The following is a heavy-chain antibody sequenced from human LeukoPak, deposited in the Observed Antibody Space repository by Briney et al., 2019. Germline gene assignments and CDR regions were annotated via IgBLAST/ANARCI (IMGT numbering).Heavy chain of an antibody. CDR1: GYTFISYA. D-gene: IGHD3-10*01. CDR3: ARGVPRGAFDV. V-gene: IGHV7-4-1*02. CDR2: INTNTGNP. J-gene: IGHJ3*01. Sequence: ASVKVSCKASGYTFISYAMNWVRQAPGQGLEWMGRINTNTGNPAYAQGFTGRFVFSLDTSISTAYLQISSLKADDTAVYYCARGVPRGAFDVWGQGTMVTVSS.